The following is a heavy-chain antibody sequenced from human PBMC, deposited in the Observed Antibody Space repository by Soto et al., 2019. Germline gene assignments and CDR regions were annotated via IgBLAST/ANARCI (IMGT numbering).Heavy chain of an antibody. J-gene: IGHJ6*02. D-gene: IGHD2-2*01. Sequence: EVQLVESGGGLVQPGGSLRLSCAASGFTFSSYDMHWVRQATGKGLEWVSAIGTAGDTYYPCSVKGRFNSTSENAKNSLYFQMNSLRAEDTAVYYRARELFGVVPAAEYYYYGMDVWGQGTTVTVSS. V-gene: IGHV3-13*01. CDR2: IGTAGDT. CDR3: ARELFGVVPAAEYYYYGMDV. CDR1: GFTFSSYD.